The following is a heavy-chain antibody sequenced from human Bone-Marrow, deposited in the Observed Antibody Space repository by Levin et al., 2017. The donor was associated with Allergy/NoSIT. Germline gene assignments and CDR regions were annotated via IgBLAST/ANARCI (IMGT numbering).Heavy chain of an antibody. V-gene: IGHV4-59*01. CDR2: NYYGGNT. CDR1: GGSISASY. CDR3: AGVGHSVSFKV. J-gene: IGHJ3*01. Sequence: KTSETLSLTCSVSGGSISASYRTWIRQPPGKGLEWMGYNYYGGNTNYNPSPNGRVIISLDRSKNQFSLTLSSVTPADTAMYCSAGVGHSVSFKVWGPGTMVTDSS. D-gene: IGHD3-16*01.